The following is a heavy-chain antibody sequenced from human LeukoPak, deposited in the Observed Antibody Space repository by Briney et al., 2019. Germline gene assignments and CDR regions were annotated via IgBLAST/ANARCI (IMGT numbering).Heavy chain of an antibody. V-gene: IGHV3-20*04. Sequence: PGGSLRLSCAASGFSFDDYGMSWVRQAPGKGLEWVSGINRNGGSTGYADSVKGRFTISRDNAKNSLYLQMNSLRAEDTALYYCARARGEDSLFSDDWGQGTLVTVSS. J-gene: IGHJ4*02. D-gene: IGHD3-10*01. CDR2: INRNGGST. CDR1: GFSFDDYG. CDR3: ARARGEDSLFSDD.